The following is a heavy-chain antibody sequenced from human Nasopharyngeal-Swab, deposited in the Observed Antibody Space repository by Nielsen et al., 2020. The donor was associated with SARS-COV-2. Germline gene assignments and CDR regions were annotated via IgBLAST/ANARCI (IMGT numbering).Heavy chain of an antibody. Sequence: SVKVSCKASGGTFSSYAISWVLQAPGQGLEWMGRIIPIFGIANYAQKLQGRVTITADKSTSTAYMELSSLRSEDTAVYYCASQGRGDYYDSRRYYNYVMDVWGQGTTVTVSS. CDR1: GGTFSSYA. V-gene: IGHV1-69*04. CDR2: IIPIFGIA. D-gene: IGHD3-22*01. CDR3: ASQGRGDYYDSRRYYNYVMDV. J-gene: IGHJ6*02.